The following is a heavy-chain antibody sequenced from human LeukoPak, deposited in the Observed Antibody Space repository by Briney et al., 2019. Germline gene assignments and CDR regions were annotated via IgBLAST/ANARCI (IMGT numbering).Heavy chain of an antibody. CDR3: ARELREHGVFDI. J-gene: IGHJ3*02. V-gene: IGHV3-53*01. CDR1: RFTFSSYS. D-gene: IGHD1-26*01. Sequence: GGSLRLSCAASRFTFSSYSMNWVRQAPGKGLEWVSEIYSDGSTYYAASVKGRFSISRDSPKNTVHLQMNSLRAEDTAVYYCARELREHGVFDIWGQGTMVTVSS. CDR2: IYSDGST.